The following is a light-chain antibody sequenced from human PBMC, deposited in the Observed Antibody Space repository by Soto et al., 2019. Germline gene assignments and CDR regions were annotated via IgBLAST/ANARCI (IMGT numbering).Light chain of an antibody. Sequence: QSVLTQPASVSGSPGQSITISCTGASSDVGGYSSVSWYQQHPGKAPKLMIYDVSNRPSGVSNRFSGSKSGNTASLTISGLQAEDEADYYCRSYTTSSTVVFGGGTKLTVL. CDR2: DVS. CDR1: SSDVGGYSS. J-gene: IGLJ2*01. V-gene: IGLV2-14*01. CDR3: RSYTTSSTVV.